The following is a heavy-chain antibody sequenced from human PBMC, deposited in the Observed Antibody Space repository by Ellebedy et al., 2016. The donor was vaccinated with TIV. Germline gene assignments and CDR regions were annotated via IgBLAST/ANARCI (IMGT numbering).Heavy chain of an antibody. CDR2: FYPADSDT. CDR1: TYSLSPYW. CDR3: VLATSDDWFDP. D-gene: IGHD1-26*01. V-gene: IGHV5-51*01. Sequence: GGSLRLSXLGSTYSLSPYWIAWVRQMPGEDLEWMGSFYPADSDTKYSPSFQDQVSISVDKSINTAYVQWSGLKASDTAVYYCVLATSDDWFDPWGQGTLVIVSS. J-gene: IGHJ5*02.